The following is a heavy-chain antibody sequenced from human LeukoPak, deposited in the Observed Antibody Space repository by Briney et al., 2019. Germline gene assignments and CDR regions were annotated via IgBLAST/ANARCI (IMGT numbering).Heavy chain of an antibody. CDR2: IYYSGST. V-gene: IGHV4-59*01. J-gene: IGHJ5*02. D-gene: IGHD3-10*01. CDR3: ARWFGELSGFDP. Sequence: SETLSLTCTVSGGSISSYYWSWIRQPPGKGLEWIGYIYYSGSTYYNPSLKSRVTISVDTSKNQFSLKLSSVTAADTAVYYCARWFGELSGFDPWGQGTLVTVSS. CDR1: GGSISSYY.